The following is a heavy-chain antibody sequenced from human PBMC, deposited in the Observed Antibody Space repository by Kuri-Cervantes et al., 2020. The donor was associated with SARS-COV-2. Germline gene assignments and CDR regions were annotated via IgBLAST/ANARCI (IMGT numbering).Heavy chain of an antibody. CDR3: ARGKREVLQRGAFDI. CDR2: INYSGTT. Sequence: SETLSLTCGVYGGPFSNFHWNWVRQPPGKGLEWIGEINYSGTTNYNPSLKSRVTISVDTSKNQFSLNLTSVTAADTAVYYCARGKREVLQRGAFDIWGQGMMVTVSS. J-gene: IGHJ3*02. CDR1: GGPFSNFH. D-gene: IGHD1-26*01. V-gene: IGHV4-34*01.